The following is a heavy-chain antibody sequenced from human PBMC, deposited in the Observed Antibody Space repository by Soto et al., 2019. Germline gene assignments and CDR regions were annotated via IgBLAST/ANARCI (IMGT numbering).Heavy chain of an antibody. Sequence: GGSLRLSCAASGFTFSSYAMSWVRQAPGKGLEWVSAISGSGGSTYYADSVKGRFTISRDNSKNTLYLQMNSLRAEDTAVYYCAKFMGVGDIVVVPAASSGFDYWGQGTLVTVSS. CDR1: GFTFSSYA. CDR2: ISGSGGST. J-gene: IGHJ4*02. CDR3: AKFMGVGDIVVVPAASSGFDY. V-gene: IGHV3-23*01. D-gene: IGHD2-2*01.